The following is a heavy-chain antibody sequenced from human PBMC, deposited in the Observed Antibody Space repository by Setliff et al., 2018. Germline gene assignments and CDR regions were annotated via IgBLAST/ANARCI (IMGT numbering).Heavy chain of an antibody. Sequence: SETLSLTCTVSGYSISSGYYWGWIRQPPGKGLEWIGSIYHSGSTYYNPSLKSRVTISVDTSKNQFSLKLSSVTATDTAVYYCALRLGELSFEEAFDIWGQGNAGHRLL. V-gene: IGHV4-38-2*02. CDR3: ALRLGELSFEEAFDI. CDR2: IYHSGST. D-gene: IGHD3-16*02. J-gene: IGHJ3*02. CDR1: GYSISSGYY.